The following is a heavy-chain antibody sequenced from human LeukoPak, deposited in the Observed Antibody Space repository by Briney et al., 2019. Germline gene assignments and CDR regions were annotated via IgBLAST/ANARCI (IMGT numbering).Heavy chain of an antibody. CDR2: ISSDSKYI. D-gene: IGHD4-11*01. CDR3: ARGGGGYSYYKTY. V-gene: IGHV3-21*01. J-gene: IGHJ4*02. CDR1: GFTFNTYS. Sequence: PGGSLRLSCAASGFTFNTYSMNWVRQAPGKGLEWVSSISSDSKYIYYADSLKGRFFISRDNAKNSLYLQMNSLRVEDTAVYYCARGGGGYSYYKTYWGRGTLVTASS.